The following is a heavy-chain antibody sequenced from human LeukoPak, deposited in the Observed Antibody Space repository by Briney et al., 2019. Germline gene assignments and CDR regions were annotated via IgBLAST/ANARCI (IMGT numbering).Heavy chain of an antibody. CDR3: ARVDFWSGHHYYYYMDV. V-gene: IGHV1-18*01. CDR2: ISAYNGNT. D-gene: IGHD3-3*01. Sequence: GAPVKVSSKAPGYTLTSSSISSGRQAPGQGLEWMGWISAYNGNTNYAQKLQGRVTMTTDTSTSTAYMELRSLRSDDTAVYYCARVDFWSGHHYYYYMDVWGKGTTVTASS. J-gene: IGHJ6*03. CDR1: GYTLTSSS.